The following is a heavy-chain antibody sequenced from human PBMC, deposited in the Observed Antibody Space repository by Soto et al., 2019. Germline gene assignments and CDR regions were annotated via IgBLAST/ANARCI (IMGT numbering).Heavy chain of an antibody. V-gene: IGHV1-69*01. D-gene: IGHD6-19*01. CDR2: IIPTLGTP. Sequence: QVQLVQSGAEVKKPGSSVKVSCKASGGIFSNFAFNWMRQAPGQGLEWMGGIIPTLGTPHYAQKFLGRVTITADESTRTVYMEMSCLTVDDTAVYYCARVGLGAYDYWGQRTLVIVSS. J-gene: IGHJ4*02. CDR1: GGIFSNFA. CDR3: ARVGLGAYDY.